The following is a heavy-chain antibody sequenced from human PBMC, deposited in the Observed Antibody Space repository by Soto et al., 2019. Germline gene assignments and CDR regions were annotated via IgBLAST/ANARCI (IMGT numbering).Heavy chain of an antibody. D-gene: IGHD1-26*01. J-gene: IGHJ4*02. V-gene: IGHV1-18*01. Sequence: QVQLVQSGAEVKKPGASAKVSCKASGYTFSSSDISWVRQAPGQGLEWMGWISAYTGNTNYAQRLQGRLTMTTDTATNTAYMALRSLRSDDTAVYYGALGGPISGSSGGGDYWGQGTLVTVSS. CDR1: GYTFSSSD. CDR3: ALGGPISGSSGGGDY. CDR2: ISAYTGNT.